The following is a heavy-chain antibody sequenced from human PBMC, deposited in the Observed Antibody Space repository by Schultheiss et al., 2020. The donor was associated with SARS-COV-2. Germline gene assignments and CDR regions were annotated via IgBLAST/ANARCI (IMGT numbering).Heavy chain of an antibody. CDR1: GFTFSSYW. CDR2: IKQDGSEK. CDR3: ARGGYSSSWYRDNYFDY. Sequence: GGSLRLSCAASGFTFSSYWMSWVRQAPGKGLEWVANIKQDGSEKYYVDSVKGRFTISRDNAKNSVYLQMNSLRDEDTAVYYCARGGYSSSWYRDNYFDYWGQGTLVTVSS. J-gene: IGHJ4*02. V-gene: IGHV3-7*01. D-gene: IGHD6-13*01.